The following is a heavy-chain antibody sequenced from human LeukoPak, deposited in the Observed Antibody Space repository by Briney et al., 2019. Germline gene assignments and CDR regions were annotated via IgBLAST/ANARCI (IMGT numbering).Heavy chain of an antibody. CDR2: ISAYNGNT. D-gene: IGHD2-21*02. CDR1: GYTFTSYG. Sequence: ASVLVSCKASGYTFTSYGISWVRQAPGQGLEWMGWISAYNGNTNYAQKLQGRVTMTTDTSTSTAYMELRSLRSDDTAVYYCASSYCGGDCYSEYYFDYWGQGTLVTVSS. CDR3: ASSYCGGDCYSEYYFDY. J-gene: IGHJ4*02. V-gene: IGHV1-18*01.